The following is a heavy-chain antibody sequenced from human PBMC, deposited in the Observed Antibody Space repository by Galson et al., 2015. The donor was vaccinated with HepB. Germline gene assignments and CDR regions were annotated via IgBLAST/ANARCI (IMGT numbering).Heavy chain of an antibody. CDR1: GFSLSTSGMC. Sequence: PALVKPTQTLTLTCTFSGFSLSTSGMCVSWIRQPPGKALEWLALIDWDDDKYYSTSLKTRLTISKDTSKNQVVLTMTNMDPVDTATYYCARMSIAARLDAFDIWGQGTMVTVSS. CDR2: IDWDDDK. J-gene: IGHJ3*02. D-gene: IGHD6-6*01. CDR3: ARMSIAARLDAFDI. V-gene: IGHV2-70*01.